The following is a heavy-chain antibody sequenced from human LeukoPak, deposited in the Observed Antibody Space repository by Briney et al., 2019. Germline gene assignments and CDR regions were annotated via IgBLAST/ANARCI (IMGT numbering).Heavy chain of an antibody. Sequence: PGASLRLSCAASGFTFSGYAMSWVRQAPGKGLEWVSAISGSGGSTYYADSVKGRFTISRDNSKNTLYLQMNSLRAEDTAVYYCAKAPTTVTYYGMDVWGQGTTVTVSS. V-gene: IGHV3-23*01. J-gene: IGHJ6*02. CDR2: ISGSGGST. CDR1: GFTFSGYA. D-gene: IGHD4-17*01. CDR3: AKAPTTVTYYGMDV.